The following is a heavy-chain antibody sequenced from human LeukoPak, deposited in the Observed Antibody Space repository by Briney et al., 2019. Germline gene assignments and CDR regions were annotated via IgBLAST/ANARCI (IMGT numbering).Heavy chain of an antibody. V-gene: IGHV3-30*04. J-gene: IGHJ4*02. CDR2: ISSDGSNK. CDR1: GFTFSSYT. CDR3: AREASGYSDY. Sequence: GGSLRLSCAASGFTFSSYTIHWVRQAPGKGLEWVALISSDGSNKFYANSVKGRFTISRDNSKKTVYLQMNSLRGEDTAVYYCAREASGYSDYWGQGTLVTVSS. D-gene: IGHD3-22*01.